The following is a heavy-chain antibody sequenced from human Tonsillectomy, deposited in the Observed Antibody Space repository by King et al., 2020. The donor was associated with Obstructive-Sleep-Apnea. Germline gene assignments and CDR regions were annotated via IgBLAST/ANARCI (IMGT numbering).Heavy chain of an antibody. CDR1: GFTFSNFA. CDR3: AREGAHSSGWYFDY. D-gene: IGHD6-19*01. Sequence: IQLVQYGGGVVQPGRSLRLSCAASGFTFSNFAMLWVRQAPGKGLEWVAVTSYDGSNKDYADSVKGRFTISRDNSKNTLFLQMNSLRAEDTAVYYCAREGAHSSGWYFDYWGQGTLVTVSS. CDR2: TSYDGSNK. J-gene: IGHJ4*02. V-gene: IGHV3-30-3*01.